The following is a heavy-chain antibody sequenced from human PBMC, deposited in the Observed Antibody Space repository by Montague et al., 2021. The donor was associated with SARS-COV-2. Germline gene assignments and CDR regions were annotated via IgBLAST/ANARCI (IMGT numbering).Heavy chain of an antibody. CDR3: AKDGEALAWGTFDI. Sequence: SETLSLTCTVSRDSISSHNYFWAWIRQPPGKGLEWIGSVDYSELTFYNPSLERRVTISVDTSKKQFFLKVNSVTAADTAVYYCAKDGEALAWGTFDIWGQGTMVTVSS. J-gene: IGHJ3*02. CDR2: VDYSELT. V-gene: IGHV4-39*07. CDR1: RDSISSHNYF. D-gene: IGHD3-10*01.